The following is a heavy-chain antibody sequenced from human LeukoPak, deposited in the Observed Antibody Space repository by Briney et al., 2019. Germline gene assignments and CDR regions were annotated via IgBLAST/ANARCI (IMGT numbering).Heavy chain of an antibody. V-gene: IGHV3-21*01. CDR3: ARGYTVRGDNWFDP. CDR2: ISSSSSYI. CDR1: GFTFSSYS. Sequence: GGSLRLSCAASGFTFSSYSMNWVRQAPGKGLEWVSSISSSSSYIYYADSVKGRFTISRDNAKNSLYLQMNSLRAEDTAVYYCARGYTVRGDNWFDPWGQGTLVTVSS. D-gene: IGHD3-10*01. J-gene: IGHJ5*02.